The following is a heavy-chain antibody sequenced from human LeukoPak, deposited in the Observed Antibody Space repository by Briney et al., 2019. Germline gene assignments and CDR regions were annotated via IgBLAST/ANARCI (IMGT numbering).Heavy chain of an antibody. Sequence: SETLSLTCTVSGGSISNYYWSWIRQPPGKGLEWIGYIYYSGSTKYNPSLKSRVTISVDTSKNQFFMKLTSATAADTAVYYCARESDWGSGAFDIWGQGTMVTVSS. CDR2: IYYSGST. D-gene: IGHD7-27*01. CDR1: GGSISNYY. CDR3: ARESDWGSGAFDI. J-gene: IGHJ3*02. V-gene: IGHV4-59*12.